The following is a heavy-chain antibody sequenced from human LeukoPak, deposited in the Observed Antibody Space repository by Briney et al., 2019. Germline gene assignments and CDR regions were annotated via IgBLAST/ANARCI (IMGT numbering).Heavy chain of an antibody. J-gene: IGHJ6*02. CDR3: ARGDFGGEAARRFAVNGMDV. V-gene: IGHV4-59*01. Sequence: SETLSLTCTVSGGSISSYYWSWIRQPPGKGLEWIGYIYYSGSTNYNPSLKSRVTISVDTSKNQFSLKLSSVTAADTAVYYCARGDFGGEAARRFAVNGMDVWGQGTTVTVSS. CDR1: GGSISSYY. D-gene: IGHD6-6*01. CDR2: IYYSGST.